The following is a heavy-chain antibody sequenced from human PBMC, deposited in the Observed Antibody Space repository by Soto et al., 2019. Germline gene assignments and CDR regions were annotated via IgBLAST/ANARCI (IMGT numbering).Heavy chain of an antibody. D-gene: IGHD3-3*01. CDR2: IYYSGST. CDR3: ASEIDFWSGPKIDY. V-gene: IGHV4-39*01. Sequence: SETLSLTCPVSGGSISSSSYYWGWIRQPPGKGLEWIGSIYYSGSTYYNPSLKSRVTISVDTSKNQFSLKLSFVTAEDTDVYSCASEIDFWSGPKIDYWGQGTLVTVSS. CDR1: GGSISSSSYY. J-gene: IGHJ4*02.